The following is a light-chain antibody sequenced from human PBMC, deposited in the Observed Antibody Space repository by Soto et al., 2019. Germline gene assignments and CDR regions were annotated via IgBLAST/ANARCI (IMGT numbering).Light chain of an antibody. Sequence: EIVLTQSPDTLSLSPGEGATLSCRASHDVSVSLVWYRQRPGQSPRLLIHDASNRATGISARFSGSGSGTDFTLTIGSLEPEESAVYYCQQYSSSRTFGQGTRLEIK. CDR1: HDVSVS. V-gene: IGKV3-11*01. J-gene: IGKJ5*01. CDR2: DAS. CDR3: QQYSSSRT.